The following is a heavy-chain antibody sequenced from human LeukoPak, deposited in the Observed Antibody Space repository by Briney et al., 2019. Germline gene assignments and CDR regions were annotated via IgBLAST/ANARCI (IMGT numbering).Heavy chain of an antibody. CDR2: ISYDGSNK. CDR1: GFTLSSYD. CDR3: ARGGGGYSSGWYLFDY. V-gene: IGHV3-30*03. D-gene: IGHD6-19*01. Sequence: GGSLRLSCVASGFTLSSYDMQWVRQAPGKGLEWVAFISYDGSNKYYTDSVKGRFTIYRDNSKNTLYLQMNSLRAEDTAVYYCARGGGGYSSGWYLFDYWGQGTLVTVSS. J-gene: IGHJ4*02.